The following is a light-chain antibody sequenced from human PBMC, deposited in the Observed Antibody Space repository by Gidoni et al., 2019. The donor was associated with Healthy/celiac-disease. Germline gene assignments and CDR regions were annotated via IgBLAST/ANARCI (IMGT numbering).Light chain of an antibody. CDR2: GAS. CDR3: QQYNNWPPLT. CDR1: QSVSSN. V-gene: IGKV3-15*01. Sequence: EIVMTQSPATLSVSPGERATLSRRASQSVSSNLAWYQQKPGQAPRLLIYGASTRATGIPEFTLTISSLQSEDFAVYYCQQYNNWPPLTFGGGTKVEIK. J-gene: IGKJ4*01.